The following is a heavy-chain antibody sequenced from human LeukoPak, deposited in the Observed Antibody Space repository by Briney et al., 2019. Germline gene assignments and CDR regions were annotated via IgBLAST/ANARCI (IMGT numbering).Heavy chain of an antibody. CDR1: GGTFSSYA. J-gene: IGHJ5*02. V-gene: IGHV1-69*06. CDR3: ARVCGSYANWFDP. D-gene: IGHD1-26*01. CDR2: IIPIFGTA. Sequence: SVKVSCKASGGTFSSYAISWVRQAPGQGLEWMGGIIPIFGTANYAQKFQGRVTITADKSTSTAYMELSSLRSEDTAVYYCARVCGSYANWFDPWGQGTLVTVSS.